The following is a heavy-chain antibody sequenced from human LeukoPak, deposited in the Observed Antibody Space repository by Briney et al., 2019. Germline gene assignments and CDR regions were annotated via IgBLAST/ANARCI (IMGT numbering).Heavy chain of an antibody. D-gene: IGHD3-10*01. V-gene: IGHV5-51*01. CDR2: IYPHDSDT. CDR1: GYTFSKSW. CDR3: ARQIAVDSVRGEFDY. Sequence: GESLKISCKASGYTFSKSWIGWVRQMPGKGLEWMGIIYPHDSDTRYSPSFQGQVTISADKSISTAYLQWSSLKASDTAMYYCARQIAVDSVRGEFDYWGQGTLVTVSS. J-gene: IGHJ4*02.